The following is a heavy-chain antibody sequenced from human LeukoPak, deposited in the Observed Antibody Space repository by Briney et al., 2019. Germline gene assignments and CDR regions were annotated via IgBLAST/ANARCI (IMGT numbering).Heavy chain of an antibody. CDR3: VRDAEGAAISVNYWFDP. CDR1: GYTFTSYA. Sequence: PLASVKVSCKASGYTFTSYAMHWVRQAPGQRLEWMGWINAGNGNTKYSQKFQGRVTMTRDTSISTAYMELRGLRSEDTAVYYCVRDAEGAAISVNYWFDPWGQGTLVTVSS. V-gene: IGHV1-3*01. CDR2: INAGNGNT. J-gene: IGHJ5*02. D-gene: IGHD2-2*02.